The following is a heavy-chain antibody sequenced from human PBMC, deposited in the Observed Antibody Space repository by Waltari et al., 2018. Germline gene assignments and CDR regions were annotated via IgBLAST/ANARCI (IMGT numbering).Heavy chain of an antibody. Sequence: LSLTCTVSGGSISSHYWSWIRQPPGKGLEWIGYIYYSGSTNYNPSLKSRVTISVDTSKNQFSLKLSSVTAADTAVYYCARAPYGDYESPDYWGQGTLVTVSS. CDR1: GGSISSHY. J-gene: IGHJ4*02. CDR3: ARAPYGDYESPDY. V-gene: IGHV4-59*11. CDR2: IYYSGST. D-gene: IGHD4-17*01.